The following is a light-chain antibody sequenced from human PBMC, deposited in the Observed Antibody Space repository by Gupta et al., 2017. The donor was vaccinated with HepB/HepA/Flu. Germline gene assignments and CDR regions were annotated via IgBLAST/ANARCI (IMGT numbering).Light chain of an antibody. J-gene: IGLJ2*01. CDR3: ATWDDSLNGVV. Sequence: QSVLTQPPSASGTPGQRVTISCSGSSSNVGSNSVNWYQQVPGTAPKLLIYTNNQRPSRVPDRFSGSKSGIAASLAITGLRSDDESEYFCATWDDSLNGVVFGGGTKLTVL. CDR2: TNN. CDR1: SSNVGSNS. V-gene: IGLV1-44*01.